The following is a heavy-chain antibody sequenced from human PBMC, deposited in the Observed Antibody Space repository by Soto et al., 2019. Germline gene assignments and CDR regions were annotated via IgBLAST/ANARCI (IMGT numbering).Heavy chain of an antibody. CDR1: GGIFSKYA. CDR2: IIPIFGTA. Sequence: SVKVSCKASGGIFSKYAISWVRQAPGQGLEWMGGIIPIFGTANYAQKFQGRVTITADESTSTAYMELSSLRSEDTAVYYCARGLIVVVPAATNRGFDYYGMDVWG. V-gene: IGHV1-69*13. J-gene: IGHJ6*02. CDR3: ARGLIVVVPAATNRGFDYYGMDV. D-gene: IGHD2-2*01.